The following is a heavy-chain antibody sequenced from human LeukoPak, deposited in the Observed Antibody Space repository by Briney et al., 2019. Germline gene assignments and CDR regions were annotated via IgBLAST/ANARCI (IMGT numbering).Heavy chain of an antibody. V-gene: IGHV4-38-2*02. CDR2: IYHSGST. Sequence: SETLSLTCTVSGYSISSGYYWGWIRQPPGKGLEWIGSIYHSGSTYYNPSLKSRVTISVDTSKNQFSLKLSSVTAADTAVYYCARYRREYDYWGQGTLVTVSS. D-gene: IGHD1-14*01. CDR1: GYSISSGYY. J-gene: IGHJ4*02. CDR3: ARYRREYDY.